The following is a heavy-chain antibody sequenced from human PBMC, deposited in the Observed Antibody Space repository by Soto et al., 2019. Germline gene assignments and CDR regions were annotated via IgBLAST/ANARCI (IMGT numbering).Heavy chain of an antibody. CDR1: GYNFANYW. Sequence: GESLKISCQTSGYNFANYWVVWVRQLPGESLEWMGTIYPGDSDVRYSPSFQGLVTMSVDKSINTAYLQWGSLRVEDTALYYCARDLFREVDPWGQGALVTVSS. CDR2: IYPGDSDV. V-gene: IGHV5-51*01. J-gene: IGHJ5*02. CDR3: ARDLFREVDP.